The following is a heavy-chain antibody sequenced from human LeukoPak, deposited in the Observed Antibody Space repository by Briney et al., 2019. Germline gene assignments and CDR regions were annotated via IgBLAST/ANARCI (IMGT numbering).Heavy chain of an antibody. CDR3: ARDREVGATIFDY. CDR1: GGTFSSYA. J-gene: IGHJ4*02. D-gene: IGHD1-26*01. Sequence: GASVKVSCKASGGTFSSYAISWVRRAPGQGLEWMGGIIPIFGTANYAQKFQGRVTITADESTSTAYMELSSLRSEDTAVYYCARDREVGATIFDYWGQGTLVTVSS. V-gene: IGHV1-69*13. CDR2: IIPIFGTA.